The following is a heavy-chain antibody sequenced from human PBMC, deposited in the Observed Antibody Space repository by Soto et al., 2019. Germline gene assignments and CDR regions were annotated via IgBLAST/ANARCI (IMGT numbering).Heavy chain of an antibody. CDR1: GFTFSYYW. J-gene: IGHJ5*01. V-gene: IGHV3-7*01. D-gene: IGHD3-3*01. CDR3: ARYSSDFKGFDS. CDR2: IKQDGSER. Sequence: LRLSCAASGFTFSYYWMTWVRQAPGKGLEWVANIKQDGSERYYGDSVKGRFTISRDNAKNSLFLQMNSLRAEDTAMYYCARYSSDFKGFDSWGQGALVTVSS.